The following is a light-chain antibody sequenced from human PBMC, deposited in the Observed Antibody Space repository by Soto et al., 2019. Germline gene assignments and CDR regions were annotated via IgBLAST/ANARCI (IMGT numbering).Light chain of an antibody. V-gene: IGKV1-39*01. CDR2: AAS. CDR1: QGISTY. Sequence: DIQMTQSPSSLSASVGDRVTITCRASQGISTYSNWYQQKPGKAPKLLIYAASSLQSGVPSRFSGSGSETDFTLTISSLQPEDFATYSCQQSYSTPITFGQGTRLEI. J-gene: IGKJ5*01. CDR3: QQSYSTPIT.